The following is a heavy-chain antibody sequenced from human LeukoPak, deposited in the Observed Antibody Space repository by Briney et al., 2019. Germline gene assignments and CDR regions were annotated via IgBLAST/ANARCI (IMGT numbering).Heavy chain of an antibody. J-gene: IGHJ6*02. CDR3: ARALGRVITIFGVVINYGMDV. CDR2: ISYDGNNK. CDR1: GFTFSSHG. V-gene: IGHV3-30*03. D-gene: IGHD3-3*01. Sequence: PGGSLRLSCAAFGFTFSSHGIHWVRQAPGKGLEWVAVISYDGNNKYYADSVKGRFAISRDNSKNTLYLQMNSLRAEDTAVYYCARALGRVITIFGVVINYGMDVWGQGTTVTVSS.